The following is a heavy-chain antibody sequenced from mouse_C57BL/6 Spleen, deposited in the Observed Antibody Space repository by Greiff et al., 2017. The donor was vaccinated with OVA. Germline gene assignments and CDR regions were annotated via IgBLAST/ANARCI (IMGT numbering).Heavy chain of an antibody. V-gene: IGHV1-50*01. CDR2: IDPSDSYT. CDR1: GYTFTSYW. CDR3: ARWLTGRDYAMDY. D-gene: IGHD4-1*01. J-gene: IGHJ4*01. Sequence: QVQLQQSGAELVKPGASVKLSCKASGYTFTSYWMQWVKQRPGQGLEWIGEIDPSDSYTNYNQKFKGKATLTVDTSSSTAYMQLSSLTSEDSAVYYCARWLTGRDYAMDYWGQGTSVTVSS.